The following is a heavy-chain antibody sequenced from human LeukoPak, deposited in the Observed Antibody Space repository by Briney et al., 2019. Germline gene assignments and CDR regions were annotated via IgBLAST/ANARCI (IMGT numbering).Heavy chain of an antibody. D-gene: IGHD5-18*01. V-gene: IGHV1-18*01. Sequence: ASVKVSCKASGYTFNNYDISWVRQAPGQGLEWMGWISVYNGNTNYAQKLQGRVTMTTDTSTSTAYMELRSLRSDDTAVYYCARDQVDTAMGTWGQGTLVTVSS. CDR1: GYTFNNYD. J-gene: IGHJ5*02. CDR3: ARDQVDTAMGT. CDR2: ISVYNGNT.